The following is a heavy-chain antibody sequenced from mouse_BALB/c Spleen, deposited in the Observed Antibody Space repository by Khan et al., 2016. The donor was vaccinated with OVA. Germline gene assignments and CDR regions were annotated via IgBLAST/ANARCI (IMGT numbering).Heavy chain of an antibody. V-gene: IGHV1-85*01. CDR2: IFPGDGST. J-gene: IGHJ3*01. D-gene: IGHD2-14*01. CDR3: ARGGYGGFAY. Sequence: GQLQESGAELVKPGTSVKLSCKASGYTFTSYDINWVRQRPEQGLDWIGWIFPGDGSTKYNEKFKGKATLTTDKSSSTAYMQLSRLTSEDSAIYFCARGGYGGFAYWGQGTLVTVSA. CDR1: GYTFTSYD.